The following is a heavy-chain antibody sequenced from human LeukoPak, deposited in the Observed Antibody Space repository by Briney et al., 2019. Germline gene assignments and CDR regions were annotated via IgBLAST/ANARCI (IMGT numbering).Heavy chain of an antibody. CDR2: INHSGST. D-gene: IGHD5-12*01. CDR3: ARGGYGHILTPYYFDY. J-gene: IGHJ4*02. CDR1: GGSFSGYY. Sequence: PSETLSLTCAVYGGSFSGYYWSWIRQPPGKGLEWIGEINHSGSTNYNPSLKSRVTISVDTSKNQFSLKLSSVTAADTAVYYCARGGYGHILTPYYFDYWGQGTLVTVSS. V-gene: IGHV4-34*01.